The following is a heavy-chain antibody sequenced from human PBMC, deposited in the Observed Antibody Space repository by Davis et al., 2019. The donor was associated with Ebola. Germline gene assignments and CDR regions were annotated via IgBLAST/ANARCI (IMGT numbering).Heavy chain of an antibody. J-gene: IGHJ6*02. CDR3: AKDRLGQWELLLYYYYGMDV. CDR1: GFTFSSYG. V-gene: IGHV3-30*18. CDR2: ISYDGSNK. Sequence: GGSLRLSCAASGFTFSSYGMHWVRQAPGKGLEWVAVISYDGSNKYYADSVKGRFTISRDNSKNTLYLQMNSLRAEDTAVYYCAKDRLGQWELLLYYYYGMDVWGQGTTVTVSS. D-gene: IGHD1-26*01.